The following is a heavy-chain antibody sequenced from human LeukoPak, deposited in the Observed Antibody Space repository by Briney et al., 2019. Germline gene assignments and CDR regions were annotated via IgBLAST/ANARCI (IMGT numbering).Heavy chain of an antibody. J-gene: IGHJ3*02. CDR2: IYYSGST. CDR1: GGSISSSSYY. Sequence: PSEPLSLTCTVSGGSISSSSYYWGWIRQPPGTGLEWIGSIYYSGSTYYNPSLKSRVTISVDTSKNQFSLKLSSVTAADTAVYYCARDSPMDFWSGYPTSDAFDIWGQGTMVTVSS. D-gene: IGHD3-3*01. V-gene: IGHV4-39*07. CDR3: ARDSPMDFWSGYPTSDAFDI.